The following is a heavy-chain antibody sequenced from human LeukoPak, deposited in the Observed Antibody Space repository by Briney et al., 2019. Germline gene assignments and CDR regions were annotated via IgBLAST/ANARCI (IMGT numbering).Heavy chain of an antibody. V-gene: IGHV3-30-3*01. D-gene: IGHD1-20*01. Sequence: GGSLRLSCAASGFTVSSNYMSWVRQAPGKGLEWVAVISYDGSNKYYADSVKGRFTISRDNSKNTLYLQMNSLRAEDTAVYYCARGPLITGTHWVDYYYGMDVWGQGTTVTVSS. J-gene: IGHJ6*02. CDR1: GFTVSSNY. CDR2: ISYDGSNK. CDR3: ARGPLITGTHWVDYYYGMDV.